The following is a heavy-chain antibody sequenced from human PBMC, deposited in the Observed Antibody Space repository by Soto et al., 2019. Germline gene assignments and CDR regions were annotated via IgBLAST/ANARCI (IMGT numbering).Heavy chain of an antibody. V-gene: IGHV3-53*01. CDR3: ASTRGSSYYY. CDR2: IYNGGGT. CDR1: GFTVSGSY. Sequence: GGSLRLSCAASGFTVSGSYMSWVRQAPGKGLEWVSVIYNGGGTYYADSVKGQFTISRDNSKNTLYLQMNSLRAEDTAVYYCASTRGSSYYYWGKGTLVTVSS. J-gene: IGHJ4*02. D-gene: IGHD2-2*01.